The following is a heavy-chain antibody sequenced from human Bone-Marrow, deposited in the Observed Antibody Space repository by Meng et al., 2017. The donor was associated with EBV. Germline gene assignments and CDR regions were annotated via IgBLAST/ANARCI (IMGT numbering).Heavy chain of an antibody. V-gene: IGHV1-69*01. D-gene: IGHD3-10*01. CDR2: LIPMSGAP. Sequence: QVYFVQYGAEVLNPGSSVKVSLKTSGCPLSSDAISWVRQAPGQGLEWMGGLIPMSGAPNYAQKFQGRVTITADESTSTHYMDLSSLRFEDTAVYYCASESGRGYTPDYWGQGTLVTVSS. CDR1: GCPLSSDA. CDR3: ASESGRGYTPDY. J-gene: IGHJ4*02.